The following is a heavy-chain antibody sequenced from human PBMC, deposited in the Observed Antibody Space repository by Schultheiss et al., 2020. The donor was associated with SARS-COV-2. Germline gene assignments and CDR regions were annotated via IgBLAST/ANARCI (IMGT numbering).Heavy chain of an antibody. CDR1: GFTFGDYA. CDR2: ISYDGSNK. D-gene: IGHD3-22*01. Sequence: GGSLRLSCTTSGFTFGDYAMSWVRQAPGKGLEWVAVISYDGSNKYYADSVKGRFTISRDNSKNTLYLQMNSLRAEDTAVYYCARDDGTMIVGGDVWGQGTTVTVSS. V-gene: IGHV3-30-3*01. CDR3: ARDDGTMIVGGDV. J-gene: IGHJ6*02.